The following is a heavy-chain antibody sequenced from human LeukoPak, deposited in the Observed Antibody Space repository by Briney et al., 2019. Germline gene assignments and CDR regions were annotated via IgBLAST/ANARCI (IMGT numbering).Heavy chain of an antibody. Sequence: GGSLRLSCAASGFTFSSYAMGWVRQAPGKGLEWVSAISGSGGSTYYADSVKGRFTISRDNSKNTLYLQMNSLRAEDTAVYYCAKDGDRIAVAGLDYWGQGTLVTVSS. D-gene: IGHD6-19*01. CDR2: ISGSGGST. CDR1: GFTFSSYA. CDR3: AKDGDRIAVAGLDY. J-gene: IGHJ4*02. V-gene: IGHV3-23*01.